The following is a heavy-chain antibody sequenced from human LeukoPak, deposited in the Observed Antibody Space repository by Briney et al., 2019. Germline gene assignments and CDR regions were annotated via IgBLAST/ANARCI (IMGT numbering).Heavy chain of an antibody. V-gene: IGHV4-4*02. D-gene: IGHD2-15*01. J-gene: IGHJ3*02. CDR2: IYHSGST. CDR1: GGSISSSNW. Sequence: PSETLSLTCAVSGGSISSSNWWSRVRQPPRKGLEWIGEIYHSGSTNYNPSLKSRVTISVDKSKNQFSLKLSSVTAADTAVYYCARDQVYCSGGSCQDDAFDIWGQGTMVTVSS. CDR3: ARDQVYCSGGSCQDDAFDI.